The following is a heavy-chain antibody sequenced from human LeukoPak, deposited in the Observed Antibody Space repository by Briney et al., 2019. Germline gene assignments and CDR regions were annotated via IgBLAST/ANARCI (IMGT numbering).Heavy chain of an antibody. D-gene: IGHD1-26*01. J-gene: IGHJ4*02. Sequence: SETLSLTCTVSGGSINGYYWSWIRQSPGKGLEWIAYIFYTGDTNYNPSLKSRVTISVDTSKNQFSLKLSSVTAADTAVYYCARESYPAPFDYWGQGTLVTVSS. CDR2: IFYTGDT. CDR3: ARESYPAPFDY. CDR1: GGSINGYY. V-gene: IGHV4-59*01.